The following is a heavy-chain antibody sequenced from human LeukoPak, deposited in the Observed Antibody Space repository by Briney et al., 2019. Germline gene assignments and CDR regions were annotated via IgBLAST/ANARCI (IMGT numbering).Heavy chain of an antibody. D-gene: IGHD3-16*02. V-gene: IGHV4-59*01. Sequence: PSETLSLTCTVSGGSISSYYWSWIRQPPGKGLEWIGYIYYSGSTNYNPSLKSRVTISVDTSKNQFSLKLSSVTAADTAVYYCARELDYVWGSYPKGFDYWGQGTLVTVSS. CDR2: IYYSGST. J-gene: IGHJ4*02. CDR3: ARELDYVWGSYPKGFDY. CDR1: GGSISSYY.